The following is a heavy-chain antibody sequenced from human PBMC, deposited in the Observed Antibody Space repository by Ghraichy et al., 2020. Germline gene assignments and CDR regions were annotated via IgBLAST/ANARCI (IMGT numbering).Heavy chain of an antibody. D-gene: IGHD6-13*01. CDR3: VRNRPSATGYCFDY. J-gene: IGHJ4*02. CDR1: GGSINSYY. CDR2: IFYSGST. Sequence: SETLSLTCTVSGGSINSYYWSWIRQSPGKGLEWIGYIFYSGSTNYNPSLKSRVTISVDTSKNQFSLKLSSVTAADTAVYYCVRNRPSATGYCFDYWGQGTLVTVSS. V-gene: IGHV4-59*01.